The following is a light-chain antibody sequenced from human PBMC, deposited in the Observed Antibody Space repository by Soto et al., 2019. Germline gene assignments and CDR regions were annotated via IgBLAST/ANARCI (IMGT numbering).Light chain of an antibody. Sequence: QSVLPQPPSVSGAPGQRVTISCTGTSSNIGAGFDVHWYQQLPGTAPKLLIYDNSNRPSGVPDRFSGSKSGTSASLAITGLQAEDGTDYYCQSYDSRLSAVVFGGGTKLTVL. CDR2: DNS. CDR1: SSNIGAGFD. J-gene: IGLJ2*01. CDR3: QSYDSRLSAVV. V-gene: IGLV1-40*01.